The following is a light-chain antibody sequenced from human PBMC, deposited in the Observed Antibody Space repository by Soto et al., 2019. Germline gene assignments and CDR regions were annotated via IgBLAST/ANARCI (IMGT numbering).Light chain of an antibody. J-gene: IGLJ2*01. V-gene: IGLV2-14*01. CDR1: SSDVGGYNY. CDR3: SSYTTSSTLVV. Sequence: QSALTQPASVSGSPGQSITISCTGTSSDVGGYNYVSWYQQYPGKAPKLMIYDVSNRPSGVSNRFSGSKSGNTASLTISGLQADDEADYYCSSYTTSSTLVVFGGGTNLTVL. CDR2: DVS.